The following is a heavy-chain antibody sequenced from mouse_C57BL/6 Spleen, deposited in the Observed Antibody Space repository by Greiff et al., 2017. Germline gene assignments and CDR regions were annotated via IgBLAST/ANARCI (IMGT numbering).Heavy chain of an antibody. J-gene: IGHJ3*01. V-gene: IGHV5-4*01. CDR1: GFTFSSYA. Sequence: EVQRVESGGGLVKPGGSLKLSCAASGFTFSSYAMSWVRQTPEKRLEWVATISDGGSYTYYPDNVKGRFTISRDNAKNNLYLQMSHLKSEDTAMYYCARDEGITTGFAYWGQGTLVTVSA. CDR2: ISDGGSYT. D-gene: IGHD2-4*01. CDR3: ARDEGITTGFAY.